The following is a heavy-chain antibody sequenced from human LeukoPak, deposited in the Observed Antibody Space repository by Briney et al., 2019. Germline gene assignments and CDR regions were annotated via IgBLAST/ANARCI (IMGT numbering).Heavy chain of an antibody. D-gene: IGHD1-1*01. CDR1: GGSINSYY. CDR3: ARVGFHNNSPIDH. Sequence: SETLSLTCTVSGGSINSYYWSWIRQPAGKGLEWIGRIYSSGTTNYDPSLKSRVTMSVDTSKNQFSLKLSSVTAADTAVYYCARVGFHNNSPIDHWGQGTLVTVSS. V-gene: IGHV4-4*07. CDR2: IYSSGTT. J-gene: IGHJ4*02.